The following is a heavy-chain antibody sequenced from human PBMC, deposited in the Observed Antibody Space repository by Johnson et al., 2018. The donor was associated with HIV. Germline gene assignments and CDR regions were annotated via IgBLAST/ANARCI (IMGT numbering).Heavy chain of an antibody. CDR2: LNSDGGRT. D-gene: IGHD2-21*01. CDR3: TRGRHSLDAFDV. J-gene: IGHJ3*01. CDR1: GSTFSTYW. V-gene: IGHV3-74*02. Sequence: EQLVESGGGLVQPGGSLRLPCAASGSTFSTYWMNWVRQAPGKGLVWVSRLNSDGGRTDYADSVKGRFTISRDNAKNTLNLPLNSRRAEDTAVYYCTRGRHSLDAFDVWGQGTMVTVSS.